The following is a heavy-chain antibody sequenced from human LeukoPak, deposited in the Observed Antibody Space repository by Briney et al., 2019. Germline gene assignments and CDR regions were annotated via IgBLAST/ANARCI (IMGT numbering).Heavy chain of an antibody. V-gene: IGHV3-23*01. CDR1: GFTFSSYA. CDR2: ISGSGGST. D-gene: IGHD3-3*01. J-gene: IGHJ4*02. CDR3: AKQEWDITIFGVVRTVDY. Sequence: GGSLRLSCAASGFTFSSYAMSWVRQAPGKGLEWVSAISGSGGSTYYADSVKGRFTISRDNSKNTLYLQMNSLRAEDTAVHYCAKQEWDITIFGVVRTVDYWGQGTLVTVSS.